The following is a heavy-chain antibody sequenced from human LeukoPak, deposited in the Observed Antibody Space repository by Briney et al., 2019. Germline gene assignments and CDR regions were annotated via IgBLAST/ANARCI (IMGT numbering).Heavy chain of an antibody. Sequence: GGSLRLSCVASGFTVSRYDMHWVRQAPGKGLEWGAVTAYDGDNEIYADSVKGRFTISRDNSKNTLYLQMNSLRAEDTAVYYCARAAAVTGAFRDNWFDPWGQGTLVTVSS. D-gene: IGHD6-19*01. J-gene: IGHJ5*02. CDR1: GFTVSRYD. V-gene: IGHV3-30-3*01. CDR3: ARAAAVTGAFRDNWFDP. CDR2: TAYDGDNE.